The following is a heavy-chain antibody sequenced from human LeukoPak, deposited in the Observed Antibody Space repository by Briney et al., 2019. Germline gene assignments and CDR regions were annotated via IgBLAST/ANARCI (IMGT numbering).Heavy chain of an antibody. D-gene: IGHD5-12*01. CDR1: GFTFSSYD. Sequence: GGSLRLSCAASGFTFSSYDMAWVRQAPGRGLEWVSSIRPSGDNTYYGDSVKGRFTISRDNAKNSLYLQMNSLRAEDTAVYYCARDVAGNTFDYWGQGTLVTVSS. CDR2: IRPSGDNT. J-gene: IGHJ4*02. CDR3: ARDVAGNTFDY. V-gene: IGHV3-21*01.